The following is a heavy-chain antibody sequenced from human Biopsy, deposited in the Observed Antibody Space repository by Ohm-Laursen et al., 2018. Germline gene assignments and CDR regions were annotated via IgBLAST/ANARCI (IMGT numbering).Heavy chain of an antibody. V-gene: IGHV3-21*01. CDR3: ARDGEAKYCKHGVCPSDF. CDR2: ISASGNHI. J-gene: IGHJ4*02. CDR1: GFPFTGFS. Sequence: SLRLSCTASGFPFTGFSMDWVRRAPGKGLEWVSSISASGNHIYYTDSVKGRFTVSRDNGKNSVYLQMNSLRVEDTAVYYCARDGEAKYCKHGVCPSDFWGQGTLVTVSS. D-gene: IGHD2-8*01.